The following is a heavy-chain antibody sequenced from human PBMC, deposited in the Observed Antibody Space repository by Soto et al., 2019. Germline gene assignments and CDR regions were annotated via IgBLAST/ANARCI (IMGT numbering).Heavy chain of an antibody. D-gene: IGHD4-17*01. Sequence: QVQLVESGGGVVQPGRSLRLSCTASGFTFSNYVMHWVRQAPGKGLEWVSLISYDGSNQYHTDSVKGRFTISRDNSKNTLYLQMNSLRAEDTAVYYCAKAFTYGGNSWQIDYWGQGTLVTVSS. CDR1: GFTFSNYV. CDR3: AKAFTYGGNSWQIDY. V-gene: IGHV3-30*18. CDR2: ISYDGSNQ. J-gene: IGHJ4*02.